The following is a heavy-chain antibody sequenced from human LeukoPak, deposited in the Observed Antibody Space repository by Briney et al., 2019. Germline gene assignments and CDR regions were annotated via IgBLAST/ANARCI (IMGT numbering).Heavy chain of an antibody. CDR2: ISGSGGNT. Sequence: GGSLRLSCVVSGLTFSSHAMSWVRQVPGKGLEWVSSISGSGGNTYYADSVKGRFTISRDNSKKTLTLQMHSLRAEDTAEYYCVKDRYYYDASGARDYFEYWGQGTLVTVSS. CDR1: GLTFSSHA. V-gene: IGHV3-23*01. D-gene: IGHD3-22*01. CDR3: VKDRYYYDASGARDYFEY. J-gene: IGHJ4*02.